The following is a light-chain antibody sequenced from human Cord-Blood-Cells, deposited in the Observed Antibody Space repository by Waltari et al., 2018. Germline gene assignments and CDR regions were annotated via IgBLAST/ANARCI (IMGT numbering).Light chain of an antibody. J-gene: IGLJ3*02. CDR2: SNN. CDR3: AAWDDSLNGWV. CDR1: SSNIGSNT. Sequence: QSVLTQPPSASGTPGTRVTISCSGSSSNIGSNTVNWYQQLPGTAPKLLSYSNNQRPSGVPDRFSGSKSGTSASLAISGLQSEDEADYYCAAWDDSLNGWVFGGGTKLTVL. V-gene: IGLV1-44*01.